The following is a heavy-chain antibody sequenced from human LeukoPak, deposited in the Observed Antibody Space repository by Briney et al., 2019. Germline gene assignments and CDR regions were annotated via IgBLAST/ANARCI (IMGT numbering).Heavy chain of an antibody. J-gene: IGHJ5*02. CDR1: GFTFSSYR. CDR3: AKEPGIAAAAQNNWFDP. Sequence: GGSLRLSCAASGFTFSSYRMDWVRQAPGKGLVWVSRISTDGSSTTYADSVKGRFTISRDNSKNTLYLQMNSLRADDTAVYYCAKEPGIAAAAQNNWFDPWGQGTLVTVSS. V-gene: IGHV3-74*01. D-gene: IGHD6-13*01. CDR2: ISTDGSST.